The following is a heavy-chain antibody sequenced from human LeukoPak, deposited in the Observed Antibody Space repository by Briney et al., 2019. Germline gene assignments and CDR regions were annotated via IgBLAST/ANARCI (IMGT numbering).Heavy chain of an antibody. CDR1: GGSISSYY. CDR2: ISYSENT. Sequence: SETLSLTCTVSGGSISSYYWNWIRQPPGKGLEWIGYISYSENTNYNPSLKSRVTISLDTSKNQFSLQLSSVTAADTAVYYCARGQYSGSWSYYFDYWGQGTLVTASS. CDR3: ARGQYSGSWSYYFDY. D-gene: IGHD6-13*01. V-gene: IGHV4-59*01. J-gene: IGHJ4*02.